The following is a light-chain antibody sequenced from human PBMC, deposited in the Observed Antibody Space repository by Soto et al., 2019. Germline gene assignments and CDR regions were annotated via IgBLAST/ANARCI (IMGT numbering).Light chain of an antibody. CDR1: QAVNTR. CDR2: GAS. V-gene: IGKV3-20*01. J-gene: IGKJ3*01. CDR3: QHYGNSPPSVT. Sequence: DIVMTQSPATLSVSPGDRVPLSCRASQAVNTRLAWYQHKPGQAPRLLIYGASSRATGIPDRFSGSGSGTDFTLTINRLEPEDFAVYYCQHYGNSPPSVTFGPGTKVDIK.